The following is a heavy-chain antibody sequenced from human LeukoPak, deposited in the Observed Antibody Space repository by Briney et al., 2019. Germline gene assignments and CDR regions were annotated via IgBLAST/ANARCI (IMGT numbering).Heavy chain of an antibody. CDR3: ARDPSGWNWFDP. V-gene: IGHV1-46*01. D-gene: IGHD6-19*01. CDR2: INPSGGST. Sequence: ASVKVSCKASGYTFTSYYMHWVRQAPGQGLEWMGIINPSGGSTTYAQKFQGRVTMTRDTSISTAYMELSRLRSDDTAVYYCARDPSGWNWFDPWGQGTLVTVSS. J-gene: IGHJ5*02. CDR1: GYTFTSYY.